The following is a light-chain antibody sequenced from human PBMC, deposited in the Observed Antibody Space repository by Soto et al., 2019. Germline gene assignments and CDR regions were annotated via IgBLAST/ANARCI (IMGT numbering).Light chain of an antibody. V-gene: IGKV3-11*01. CDR3: QQRLNWPLT. CDR1: QSVSNF. Sequence: EIVLTQSPATLSLSPGERATLSCRASQSVSNFFVWYQQKRGQAPRLLIYDASKRATGIPARFSGSGSGTDFTLTISSLEPEDFAVYYCQQRLNWPLTFGGGSTVEIK. J-gene: IGKJ4*01. CDR2: DAS.